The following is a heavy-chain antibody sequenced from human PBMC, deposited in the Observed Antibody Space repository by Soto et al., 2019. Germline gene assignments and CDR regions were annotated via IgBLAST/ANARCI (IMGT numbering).Heavy chain of an antibody. CDR3: AHLPWKEMWPRAPVVN. Sequence: GSTLGNPTQTPTLTCTFSGFSLSPSGVGVGGIRPPPGTALEWLGIIFWDDDKRYRPSLKSRVTITKDTSKNQLVLTMTNMDPVDTATYYCAHLPWKEMWPRAPVVNWGQGTPVTVSS. V-gene: IGHV2-5*02. D-gene: IGHD1-1*01. CDR1: GFSLSPSGVG. J-gene: IGHJ4*02. CDR2: IFWDDDK.